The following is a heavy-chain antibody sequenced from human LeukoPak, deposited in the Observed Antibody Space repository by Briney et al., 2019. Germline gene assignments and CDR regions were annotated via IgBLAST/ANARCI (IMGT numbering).Heavy chain of an antibody. J-gene: IGHJ4*02. CDR3: AREVIAANPNFDY. V-gene: IGHV4-39*07. D-gene: IGHD6-25*01. CDR2: IYHSGST. CDR1: GGSISRSTYY. Sequence: SSETLSLTCSVSGGSISRSTYYWGWIRQPPGKGLEWIGYIYHSGSTYYNPSLKSRVTISVDRSKNQFSLKLSSVTAADTAVYYCAREVIAANPNFDYWGQGTLVTVSS.